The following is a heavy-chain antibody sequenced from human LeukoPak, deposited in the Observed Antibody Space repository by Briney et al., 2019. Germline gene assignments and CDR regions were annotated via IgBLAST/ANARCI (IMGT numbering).Heavy chain of an antibody. J-gene: IGHJ5*02. V-gene: IGHV3-33*08. D-gene: IGHD4-17*01. Sequence: VGSLRLSSAASGFNSSSSATQWVRQAPRKGLEWVAVIWYDGTNKYYADSVKGRFTISRDNSKNTLYLQMNSLRAEDTAVYYCARATVTRWFDPWGQGTLVTVSS. CDR2: IWYDGTNK. CDR1: GFNSSSSA. CDR3: ARATVTRWFDP.